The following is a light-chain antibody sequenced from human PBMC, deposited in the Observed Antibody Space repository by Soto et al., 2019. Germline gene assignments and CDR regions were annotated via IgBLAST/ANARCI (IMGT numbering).Light chain of an antibody. V-gene: IGKV1-33*01. J-gene: IGKJ4*01. CDR2: DAS. CDR3: QQYDNLPLT. Sequence: DIQMTQSPSSLSASVGDRVTITCQASQDISNYLNWYQQKPGKAPKLLIYDASNLETGVPSRFSVSGSGTDFTLTISSLQPEDIATYYGQQYDNLPLTVGGGTKVEIK. CDR1: QDISNY.